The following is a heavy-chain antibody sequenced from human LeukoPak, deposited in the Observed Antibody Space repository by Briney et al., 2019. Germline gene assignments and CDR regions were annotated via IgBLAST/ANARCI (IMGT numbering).Heavy chain of an antibody. V-gene: IGHV1-8*01. J-gene: IGHJ5*02. CDR1: GYTFTPYD. Sequence: ASVKVSCKAAGYTFTPYDINWVRQSTGHRLKRRGWMNPNSGNTGYTQKFQGRVTMTRNTSISTAYMELSSLRSEDTAVYYCARGRGSGHKENWFDPWGQGTLVTVSS. CDR2: MNPNSGNT. CDR3: ARGRGSGHKENWFDP. D-gene: IGHD6-19*01.